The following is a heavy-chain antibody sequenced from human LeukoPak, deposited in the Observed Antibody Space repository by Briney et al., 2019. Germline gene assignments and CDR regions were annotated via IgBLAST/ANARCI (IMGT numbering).Heavy chain of an antibody. J-gene: IGHJ6*02. CDR1: GFTFSSYA. CDR2: ISYDGSNK. CDR3: AREDYDFWSGYYGYGMDV. V-gene: IGHV3-30-3*01. D-gene: IGHD3-3*01. Sequence: GRSLRLSCAASGFTFSSYAMHWVRQAPGKGLEWVAVISYDGSNKYYADSVKGRFTISRDNSKNTLYLQMNSLRAEDTAVYYCAREDYDFWSGYYGYGMDVWGQGTTVTVSS.